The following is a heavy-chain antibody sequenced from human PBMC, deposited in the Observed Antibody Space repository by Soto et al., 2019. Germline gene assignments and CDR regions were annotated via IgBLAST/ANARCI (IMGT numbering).Heavy chain of an antibody. Sequence: GGSLRLSCAASGFTFSSYGMHWVRQAPGKGLEWVAVISYDGSDKYYADSVKGRFTISRDNSKNTLYLQMNSLRVEDTAVYYCAKVVYVGSYYALYFDYWGQGTLVTVSS. J-gene: IGHJ4*02. CDR2: ISYDGSDK. CDR3: AKVVYVGSYYALYFDY. D-gene: IGHD3-10*01. CDR1: GFTFSSYG. V-gene: IGHV3-30*18.